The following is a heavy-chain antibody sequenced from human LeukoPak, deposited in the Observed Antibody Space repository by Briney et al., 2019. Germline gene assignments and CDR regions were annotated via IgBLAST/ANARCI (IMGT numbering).Heavy chain of an antibody. J-gene: IGHJ5*02. CDR3: ARHTRYCSGGSCYCWFDP. CDR1: GGSISSYY. Sequence: SETLSLTCTVSGGSISSYYWSWIRQPPGKGLEWIGYIYYSGSTNYNPSLKSRVTISVDTSKNQFSLKLSSVTAADTAVYYCARHTRYCSGGSCYCWFDPWGQGTLVTVSS. V-gene: IGHV4-59*08. CDR2: IYYSGST. D-gene: IGHD2-15*01.